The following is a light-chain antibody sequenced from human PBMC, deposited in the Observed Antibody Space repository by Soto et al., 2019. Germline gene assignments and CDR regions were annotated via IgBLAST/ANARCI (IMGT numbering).Light chain of an antibody. CDR3: QQSYSTPYT. V-gene: IGKV1-39*01. CDR2: AAS. Sequence: DIQMTQSPSSLSASVGDRVTITCRASQSISSYLNWYQQKPGKAPKLLIYAASILQSGVPSRFSGSRSGTDFTLTISSLQPEDFATYYFQQSYSTPYTFGHGTKLQIK. CDR1: QSISSY. J-gene: IGKJ2*01.